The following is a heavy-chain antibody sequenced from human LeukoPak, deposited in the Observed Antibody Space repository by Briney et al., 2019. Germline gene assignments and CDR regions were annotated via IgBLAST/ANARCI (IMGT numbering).Heavy chain of an antibody. D-gene: IGHD5-12*01. V-gene: IGHV4-34*01. J-gene: IGHJ6*02. CDR1: GGSFSGYY. CDR3: ARRVGYSGYAP. Sequence: MSSETLSLTCAVYGGSFSGYYWSWIRQPPGKGLEWIGSTYYSGITYYNPSLKSRVTISVDTSKNQFSLKLSSVTAADTAVYYCARRVGYSGYAPWGQGTTVTVSS. CDR2: TYYSGIT.